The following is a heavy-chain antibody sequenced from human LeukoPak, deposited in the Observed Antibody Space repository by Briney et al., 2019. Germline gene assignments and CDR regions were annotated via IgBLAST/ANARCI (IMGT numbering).Heavy chain of an antibody. J-gene: IGHJ3*01. CDR2: ISAYSGKT. Sequence: ASVKVSCKASGYTFTSYGISWVRQAPGQGLEWMGWISAYSGKTNYVQKFQGRVTLTTDTSVSTAYMELRSLRSDDTAIYYCARDGELPHDGFDLWGQGTMVTVSS. CDR1: GYTFTSYG. CDR3: ARDGELPHDGFDL. D-gene: IGHD3-10*01. V-gene: IGHV1-18*01.